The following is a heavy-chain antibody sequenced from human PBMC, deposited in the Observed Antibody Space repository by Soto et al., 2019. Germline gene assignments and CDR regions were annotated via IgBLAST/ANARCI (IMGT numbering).Heavy chain of an antibody. CDR2: FYYSGST. J-gene: IGHJ4*02. CDR1: GGSISSVGYY. CDR3: ARGFCSAGSCSLFDY. Sequence: QVQLQESGPGLVKPSQTLSLTCTVSGGSISSVGYYWSWIRQHPGKGLEWIGYFYYSGSTYYNPSLKSRVTISVDTSKNQVALKLSSVSAADTAVYYCARGFCSAGSCSLFDYWGQGTLVTVSS. D-gene: IGHD2-15*01. V-gene: IGHV4-31*03.